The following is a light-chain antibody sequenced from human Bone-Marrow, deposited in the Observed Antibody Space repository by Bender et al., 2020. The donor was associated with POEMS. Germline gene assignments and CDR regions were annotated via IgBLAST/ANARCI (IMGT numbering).Light chain of an antibody. Sequence: QSVLTQPPSVSEAPGQRVTISCTGSSSNIGAGFDVNWYQQFPGTAPKLLIYGDTNRPSGVPDRFSGSKSGTAASLAISGLQADDEADYFCQAYDGSLSGWVYGGGTKVTVL. V-gene: IGLV1-40*01. CDR3: QAYDGSLSGWV. CDR1: SSNIGAGFD. J-gene: IGLJ3*02. CDR2: GDT.